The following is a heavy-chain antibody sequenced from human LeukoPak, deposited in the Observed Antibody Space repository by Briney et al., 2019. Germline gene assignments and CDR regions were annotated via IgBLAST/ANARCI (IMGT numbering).Heavy chain of an antibody. CDR3: ARGVVDTAMVNIYYYYMDV. J-gene: IGHJ6*03. CDR2: INHSGST. CDR1: GGSFSGYY. Sequence: PSETLSLTCAVYGGSFSGYYWSWIRQPPGKGLEWIGEINHSGSTNYNPSLKSRVTISVDTSKNQFSLKLSSVTAADTAVYYCARGVVDTAMVNIYYYYMDVWGKGTTVTVSS. V-gene: IGHV4-34*01. D-gene: IGHD5-18*01.